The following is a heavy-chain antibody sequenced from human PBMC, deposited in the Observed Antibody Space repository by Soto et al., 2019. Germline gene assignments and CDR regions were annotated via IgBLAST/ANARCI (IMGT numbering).Heavy chain of an antibody. V-gene: IGHV1-2*04. CDR3: AREKGYSYGFRGYYYGMDV. CDR2: INPNSGGT. D-gene: IGHD5-18*01. Sequence: ASVKGSCKASGYTFTGYYMHWVRQAPGQGLEWMGWINPNSGGTNYAQKFQGWVTMTRDTSISTAYMELSRLRSDDTAVYYCAREKGYSYGFRGYYYGMDVWGQGTTVTVSS. J-gene: IGHJ6*02. CDR1: GYTFTGYY.